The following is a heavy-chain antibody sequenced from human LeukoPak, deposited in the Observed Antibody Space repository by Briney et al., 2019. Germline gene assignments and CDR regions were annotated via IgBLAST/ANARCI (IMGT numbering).Heavy chain of an antibody. CDR2: INHSGST. V-gene: IGHV4-34*01. Sequence: PSETLSLTCAVYGGSFSGYYWSWIRQPPGKGLEWIGEINHSGSTNYNPSLKSRVTTSVDTSKNQFSLKLSSVTAADTAVYYCARGREGYWSQSWFDPWGQGTLVTVSS. D-gene: IGHD2-8*02. CDR3: ARGREGYWSQSWFDP. J-gene: IGHJ5*02. CDR1: GGSFSGYY.